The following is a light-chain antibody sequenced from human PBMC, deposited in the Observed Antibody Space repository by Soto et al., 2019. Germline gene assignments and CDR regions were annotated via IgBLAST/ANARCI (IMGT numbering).Light chain of an antibody. CDR2: GAS. J-gene: IGKJ1*01. CDR3: QQYDSSPKT. CDR1: LSISNS. Sequence: IVLTQSPGTLSLSPGERATLSCRASLSISNSLAWYQQKPGQAPRLLIYGASSRATGIPDRFSGSGSGTDFTLTISRLEPEDFAVYYCQQYDSSPKTFGQGTKVDIK. V-gene: IGKV3-20*01.